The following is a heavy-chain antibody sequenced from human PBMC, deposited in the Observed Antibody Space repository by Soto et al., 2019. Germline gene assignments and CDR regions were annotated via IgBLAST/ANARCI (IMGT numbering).Heavy chain of an antibody. CDR3: ARDYGGSGRFDY. CDR1: GFTVSSNY. CDR2: IYTGGST. J-gene: IGHJ4*02. Sequence: ESGGGLVQPGGSLRLSCAASGFTVSSNYMSWVRQAPGKGLEWVSVIYTGGSTYYADSVKGRFTISRDNSKNTLYLQMNSRRAEDTAVYYCARDYGGSGRFDYWGQGTLVTVSS. V-gene: IGHV3-66*01. D-gene: IGHD4-17*01.